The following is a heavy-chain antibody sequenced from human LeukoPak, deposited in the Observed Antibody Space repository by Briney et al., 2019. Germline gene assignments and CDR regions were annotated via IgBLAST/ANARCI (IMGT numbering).Heavy chain of an antibody. D-gene: IGHD3-9*01. V-gene: IGHV4-34*01. CDR3: ARRGRGEGYDILTGYDNWFDP. CDR1: GASLTGYY. J-gene: IGHJ5*02. CDR2: INHSGST. Sequence: SETLSLTCDVYGASLTGYYCAWIRQAPGKGLEWIGEINHSGSTNYNPSLKSRVTISVDTSKNQFSLKLSSVTAADTAVYYCARRGRGEGYDILTGYDNWFDPWGQGTLVTVSS.